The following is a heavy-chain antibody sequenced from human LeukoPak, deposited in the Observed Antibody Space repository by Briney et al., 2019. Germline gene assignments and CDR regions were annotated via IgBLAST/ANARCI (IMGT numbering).Heavy chain of an antibody. J-gene: IGHJ4*02. CDR1: GFTFSSYA. D-gene: IGHD3-22*01. CDR2: ISDDGSNK. CDR3: ARDRPPLNYDSSGYRTYYFDY. Sequence: GRSLRLSCAASGFTFSSYALHWVRQAPGKGLEWVAVISDDGSNKYYADSVKGRFAISRDNSKNTLYLQMNSLRAEDTAVYYCARDRPPLNYDSSGYRTYYFDYWGQGTLVTVPS. V-gene: IGHV3-30*09.